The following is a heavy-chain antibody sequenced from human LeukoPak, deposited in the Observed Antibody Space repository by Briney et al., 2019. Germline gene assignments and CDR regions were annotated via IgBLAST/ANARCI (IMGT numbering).Heavy chain of an antibody. CDR2: ISYDGSNK. D-gene: IGHD1-7*01. CDR3: ASSSMGTTLDY. Sequence: PGGSLRLSCAASGFTFSSYAMHWVRQAPGKGLEWVAVISYDGSNKCYADSVKGRFTISRDNSKNTLYLQMNSLRAEDTAVYYCASSSMGTTLDYWGQGTLVTVSS. J-gene: IGHJ4*02. V-gene: IGHV3-30-3*01. CDR1: GFTFSSYA.